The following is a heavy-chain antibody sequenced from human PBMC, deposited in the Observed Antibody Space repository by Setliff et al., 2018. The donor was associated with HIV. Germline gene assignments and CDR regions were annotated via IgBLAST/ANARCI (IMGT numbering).Heavy chain of an antibody. J-gene: IGHJ5*02. V-gene: IGHV4-4*07. CDR3: ARDRHSSGLGSYGP. CDR2: MDSSGTT. CDR1: GGSFGVYR. D-gene: IGHD3-10*01. Sequence: SETLSLTCTISGGSFGVYRWSWIRQSAGRGLEWIGRMDSSGTTDYKPSLKGRVAISVDTSRNQFSLRVTSVTAADTAVYFCARDRHSSGLGSYGPWGPGILVTVSS.